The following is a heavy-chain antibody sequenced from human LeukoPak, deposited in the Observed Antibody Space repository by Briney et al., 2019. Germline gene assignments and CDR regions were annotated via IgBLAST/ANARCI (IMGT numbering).Heavy chain of an antibody. V-gene: IGHV3-21*01. CDR2: ISSRSSYI. J-gene: IGHJ1*01. D-gene: IGHD4-17*01. Sequence: PGGSLRLSCAASGFTFGTRTVNWVRQALGKALEWVSSISSRSSYIYYADSVKGRFTISRDNANNSLFLQMNSLRAEDTAIYYCTSANFNTVTSNHYWGQGTLVTVSS. CDR1: GFTFGTRT. CDR3: TSANFNTVTSNHY.